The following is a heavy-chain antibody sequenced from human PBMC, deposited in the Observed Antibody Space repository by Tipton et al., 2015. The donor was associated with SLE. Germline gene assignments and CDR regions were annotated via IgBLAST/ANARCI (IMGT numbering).Heavy chain of an antibody. D-gene: IGHD7-27*01. CDR1: GFSFNTYE. J-gene: IGHJ4*02. V-gene: IGHV3-48*03. CDR2: IVSSGRTI. CDR3: ARDGNWGFDA. Sequence: LSLTCAASGFSFNTYEMNWVRQAPGKGLEWVSNIVSSGRTIYYADSVKGRFTISRDNAKNSLYLQMNSLRAEDTAVYYCARDGNWGFDAWGQGTLVTVSS.